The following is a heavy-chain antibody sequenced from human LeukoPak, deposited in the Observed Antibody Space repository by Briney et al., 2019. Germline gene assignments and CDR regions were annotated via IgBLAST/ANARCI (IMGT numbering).Heavy chain of an antibody. CDR3: ARTNSRSSNYYYGMDV. J-gene: IGHJ6*02. V-gene: IGHV3-33*01. CDR1: GFTFSSYG. Sequence: GRSLRLSCAASGFTFSSYGMHWVRQAPGKGLEWLAVIWYDGSNSYYADSVKGQFTISRDNSKNTLYLQMNSQRAEDTAVYYCARTNSRSSNYYYGMDVWGQGTTVTVSS. CDR2: IWYDGSNS. D-gene: IGHD6-6*01.